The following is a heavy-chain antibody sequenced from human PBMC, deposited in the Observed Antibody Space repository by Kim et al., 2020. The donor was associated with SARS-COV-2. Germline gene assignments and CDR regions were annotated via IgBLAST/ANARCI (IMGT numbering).Heavy chain of an antibody. J-gene: IGHJ4*02. CDR1: GFTFGTYD. Sequence: GGSLRLSCAASGFTFGTYDMHWVRQVTGEGLEWVSAIGTVGDTYYAGSVKGRFTISREDATNSLYLQMNNVRAGDTAVYYCVREQMGYCSGGACELDYWGQGTLVTVSS. CDR2: IGTVGDT. D-gene: IGHD2-15*01. CDR3: VREQMGYCSGGACELDY. V-gene: IGHV3-13*01.